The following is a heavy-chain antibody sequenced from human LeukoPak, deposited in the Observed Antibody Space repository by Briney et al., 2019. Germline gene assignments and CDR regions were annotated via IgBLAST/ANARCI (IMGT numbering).Heavy chain of an antibody. CDR1: GSTFSSYG. V-gene: IGHV3-30*18. D-gene: IGHD6-19*01. Sequence: GGSLRLSCAASGSTFSSYGMHWVRQAPGKGLEWVAVISHDGSKEYYADSVKGRFTISRDNSRNTLYLQMNSLRAEDTAVYYCAKDGYISGGVYFDYWGQGTLVTVSS. CDR3: AKDGYISGGVYFDY. J-gene: IGHJ4*02. CDR2: ISHDGSKE.